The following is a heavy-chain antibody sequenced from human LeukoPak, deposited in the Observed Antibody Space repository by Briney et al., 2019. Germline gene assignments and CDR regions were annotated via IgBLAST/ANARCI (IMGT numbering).Heavy chain of an antibody. CDR2: ISGSGGST. V-gene: IGHV3-23*01. J-gene: IGHJ4*02. CDR3: ARVWIQLWPDYFDY. Sequence: GGSPRLSCAASGFTFSSYAMSWVRQAPGKGLEWVSVISGSGGSTYYADSVKGRFTISRDNSKNTLYLQMNSLRAEDTAVYYCARVWIQLWPDYFDYWGQGTLVTVSS. D-gene: IGHD5-18*01. CDR1: GFTFSSYA.